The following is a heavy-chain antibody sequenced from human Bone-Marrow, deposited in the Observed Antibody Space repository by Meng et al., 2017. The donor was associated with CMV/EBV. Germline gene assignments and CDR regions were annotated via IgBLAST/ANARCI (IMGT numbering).Heavy chain of an antibody. V-gene: IGHV3-53*01. CDR2: IYSAGST. CDR3: ARDSPDYGDYLFDY. J-gene: IGHJ4*02. CDR1: GFTVSSNY. Sequence: GGSLRLSCAASGFTVSSNYMSWVRQAPGKGLECVSVIYSAGSTYYADSVKGRFTISRDNPKNTLYLQMNSLRAEDTAVYYCARDSPDYGDYLFDYWGQGVLVTVSS. D-gene: IGHD4-17*01.